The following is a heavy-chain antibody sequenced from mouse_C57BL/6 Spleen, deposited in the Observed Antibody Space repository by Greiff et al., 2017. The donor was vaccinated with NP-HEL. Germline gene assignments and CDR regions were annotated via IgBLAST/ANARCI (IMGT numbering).Heavy chain of an antibody. CDR3: ARHELLDWYFDV. CDR2: ISSGGSYT. D-gene: IGHD4-1*01. V-gene: IGHV5-6*01. Sequence: EVMLVESGGDLVKPGGSLKLSCAASGFTFSSYGMSWVRQTPDKRLEWVATISSGGSYTYYPDSVKGRFTLSRDNAKNTLYLQMSSMKAEDTAKYYCARHELLDWYFDVWGTGTTVTVSA. J-gene: IGHJ1*03. CDR1: GFTFSSYG.